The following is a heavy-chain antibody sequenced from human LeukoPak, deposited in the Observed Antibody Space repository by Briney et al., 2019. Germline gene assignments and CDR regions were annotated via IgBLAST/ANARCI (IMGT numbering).Heavy chain of an antibody. Sequence: PSETLSLTCTVSGGSIGSSSYYWGWIRQPPGKGLEWIGSIYYSGSTYYNPSLKSRVTISVDTSKNQFSLKLSSVTAADTAVYYCARVFRDGYNDAFDIWGQGTMVTVSS. CDR1: GGSIGSSSYY. CDR2: IYYSGST. CDR3: ARVFRDGYNDAFDI. V-gene: IGHV4-39*07. J-gene: IGHJ3*02. D-gene: IGHD5-24*01.